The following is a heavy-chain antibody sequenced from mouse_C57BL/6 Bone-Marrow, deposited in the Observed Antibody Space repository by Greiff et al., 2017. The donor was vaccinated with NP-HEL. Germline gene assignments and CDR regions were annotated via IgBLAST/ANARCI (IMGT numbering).Heavy chain of an antibody. CDR1: GYTFTDYY. CDR2: INPYNGGT. CDR3: ARWGYYYGSSFYYYAMDY. D-gene: IGHD1-1*01. J-gene: IGHJ4*01. Sequence: VQLQQSGPVLVKPGASVKMSCKASGYTFTDYYMNWVKQSHGKSLEWIGVINPYNGGTSYNQKFKGKATLTVYKSSSTAYMELNSLTSEDSAVYYCARWGYYYGSSFYYYAMDYWGQGTSVTVSS. V-gene: IGHV1-19*01.